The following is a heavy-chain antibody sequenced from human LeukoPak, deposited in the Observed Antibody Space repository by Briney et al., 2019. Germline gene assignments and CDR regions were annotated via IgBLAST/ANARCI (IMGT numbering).Heavy chain of an antibody. CDR3: ARSPTIVGTYFDY. Sequence: SETLSLTCTVSGGSVSSGDNYWGWIRQPPGKGLEWIGYIYHSGSTYYNPSLKSRVTISIDTSKNQFSLKLSSVTAADTAVYYCARSPTIVGTYFDYWGQGTLVTVSS. J-gene: IGHJ4*02. D-gene: IGHD1-26*01. CDR1: GGSVSSGDNY. CDR2: IYHSGST. V-gene: IGHV4-30-4*01.